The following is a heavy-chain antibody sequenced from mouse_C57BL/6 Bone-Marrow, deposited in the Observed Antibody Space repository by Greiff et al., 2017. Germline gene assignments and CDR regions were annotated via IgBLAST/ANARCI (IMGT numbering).Heavy chain of an antibody. CDR2: IYPRSGNT. CDR3: AREGNYYSYYAMDY. V-gene: IGHV1-81*01. Sequence: VQLQQSGAELARPGASVKLSCKASGYTFTSYGISWVKQRTGKGLEWIGEIYPRSGNTYYNEKFKGKATLTADKSSSTAYMELRSLTSEDSAVYFCAREGNYYSYYAMDYWGQGTSVTVSS. J-gene: IGHJ4*01. D-gene: IGHD2-1*01. CDR1: GYTFTSYG.